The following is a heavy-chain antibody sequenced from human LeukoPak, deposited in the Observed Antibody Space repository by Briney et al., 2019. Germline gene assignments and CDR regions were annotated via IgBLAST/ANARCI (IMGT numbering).Heavy chain of an antibody. D-gene: IGHD5-24*01. CDR3: AKGSSDGRPYYFDY. V-gene: IGHV3-23*01. J-gene: IGHJ4*02. CDR1: GFTFSSYA. Sequence: GGSLRLSCAASGFTFSSYAMNWVRQAPGKGLEWFSAISDGGGSTYHADSVKGRLTISRDNSKNTLFLQMNSLRGEDTAVYYCAKGSSDGRPYYFDYWGQGTLVTVSS. CDR2: ISDGGGST.